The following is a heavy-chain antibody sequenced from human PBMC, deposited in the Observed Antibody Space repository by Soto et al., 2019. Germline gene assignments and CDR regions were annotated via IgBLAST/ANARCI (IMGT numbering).Heavy chain of an antibody. V-gene: IGHV3-23*01. CDR1: GFTFSSYA. Sequence: EVQLLESGGGLVQPGGSLRLSCAASGFTFSSYAMSWVRQAPGKGLEWVSAISGSGGSTYYADSVKGRFTISRDNSKNPLYQQMNSLRAEDTAVYYCAKGTGEYNWNYAVYWGQGTLVTVSS. J-gene: IGHJ4*02. D-gene: IGHD1-7*01. CDR3: AKGTGEYNWNYAVY. CDR2: ISGSGGST.